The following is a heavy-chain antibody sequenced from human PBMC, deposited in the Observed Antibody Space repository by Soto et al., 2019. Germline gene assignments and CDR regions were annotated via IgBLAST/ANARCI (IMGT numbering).Heavy chain of an antibody. J-gene: IGHJ4*02. CDR1: GYTFTSYY. Sequence: QVQLVQSGAEVKKPGASVKVSCKASGYTFTSYYMHWVRQAPGQGLEWMGIINPSGGSTSYAQKFQGRVTMTRDTSTSTVYMELSSLRSEDTAVYYCARDGLRFLEWLPRHFDYWGQGTLVTVSS. CDR2: INPSGGST. CDR3: ARDGLRFLEWLPRHFDY. V-gene: IGHV1-46*01. D-gene: IGHD3-3*01.